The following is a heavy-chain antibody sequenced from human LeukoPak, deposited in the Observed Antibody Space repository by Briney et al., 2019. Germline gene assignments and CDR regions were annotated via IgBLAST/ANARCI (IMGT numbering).Heavy chain of an antibody. Sequence: SAKVSCKASGGTFSSYAISWVRQAPGQRLEWMGGIIPIFGTANYAQKFQGRVTITADESTSTAYMELSSLRSEDTAVYYCARDPYGGKVDGYYYYYYGMDVWGQGTTVTVSS. J-gene: IGHJ6*02. CDR1: GGTFSSYA. D-gene: IGHD4-23*01. CDR3: ARDPYGGKVDGYYYYYYGMDV. CDR2: IIPIFGTA. V-gene: IGHV1-69*01.